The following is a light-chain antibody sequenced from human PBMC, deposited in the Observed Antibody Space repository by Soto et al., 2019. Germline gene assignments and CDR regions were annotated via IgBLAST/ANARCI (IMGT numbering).Light chain of an antibody. CDR1: QSISSW. CDR3: QQYNSYWT. V-gene: IGKV1-5*03. CDR2: KAS. Sequence: DIQMTQSPSTLSASVGDRVTITCRVSQSISSWLAWYQQKPGKAPNLLIYKASSLESGVPSRFSGSGSGTEFTLTISSLQPDDFATYYCQQYNSYWTFGQGTKV. J-gene: IGKJ1*01.